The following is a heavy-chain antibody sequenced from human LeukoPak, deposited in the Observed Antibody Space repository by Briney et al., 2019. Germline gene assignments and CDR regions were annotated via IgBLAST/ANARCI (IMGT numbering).Heavy chain of an antibody. CDR1: GFTFSSYA. D-gene: IGHD1-26*01. Sequence: GGSLRLSCAASGFTFSSYAMSWVRQAPGKGLEWVSAISGSGGSTYYADSVKGRFTISRDNSKNTLYLQMNSLRAEDTAVYYCARDLGRVGDTELDYWGQGTLVTVSS. J-gene: IGHJ4*02. V-gene: IGHV3-23*01. CDR2: ISGSGGST. CDR3: ARDLGRVGDTELDY.